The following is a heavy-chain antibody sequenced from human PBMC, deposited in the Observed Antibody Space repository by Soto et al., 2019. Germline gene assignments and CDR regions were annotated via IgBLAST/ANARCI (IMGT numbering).Heavy chain of an antibody. CDR2: IIPIFGTA. V-gene: IGHV1-69*06. J-gene: IGHJ4*02. CDR3: ARSSGSYYPTFFDS. D-gene: IGHD1-26*01. Sequence: SVKVSCKASGGTFSSYAISWVRQAPGQGLEWMGGIIPIFGTANYAQKLQGRVTITADKSTSTVYMELRSLRSDDTAVYYCARSSGSYYPTFFDSWGQGTLVTVSS. CDR1: GGTFSSYA.